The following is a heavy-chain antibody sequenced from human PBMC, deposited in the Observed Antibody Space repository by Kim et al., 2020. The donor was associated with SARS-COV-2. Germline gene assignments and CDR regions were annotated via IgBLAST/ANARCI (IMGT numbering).Heavy chain of an antibody. V-gene: IGHV3-23*01. Sequence: YYADSVKGRFTISRDNSKNTLYLQMNSLRAEDTAVYYCANVYGDYGFIDYWGQGTLVTVSS. CDR3: ANVYGDYGFIDY. D-gene: IGHD4-17*01. J-gene: IGHJ4*02.